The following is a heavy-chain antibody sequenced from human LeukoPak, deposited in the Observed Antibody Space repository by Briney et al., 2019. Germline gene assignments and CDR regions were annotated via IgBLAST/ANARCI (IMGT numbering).Heavy chain of an antibody. CDR1: GFTFDDYG. D-gene: IGHD6-19*01. V-gene: IGHV3-20*04. CDR2: INWNGDST. CDR3: ARDQEGIAVAGTAVFDY. Sequence: PGGSLRLSCAASGFTFDDYGMSWVRQAPGKGLEWVSGINWNGDSTGYADSVKGRFTISRDNAKNSLYLQMNSLRAEDTALYYCARDQEGIAVAGTAVFDYWGQGTLVTVSS. J-gene: IGHJ4*02.